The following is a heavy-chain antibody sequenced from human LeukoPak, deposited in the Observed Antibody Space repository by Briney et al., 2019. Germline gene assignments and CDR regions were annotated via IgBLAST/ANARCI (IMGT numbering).Heavy chain of an antibody. CDR2: IYYSGSS. J-gene: IGHJ6*02. Sequence: SSETLSLTCTVSGGSISSGDYYWSWIRQPPGKGLEWIGYIYYSGSSYYNPSLKSRVTISVDTSKNQFSLKLSSVTAADTAVYYCARDGDGMDVWGQGTTVTVSS. CDR1: GGSISSGDYY. V-gene: IGHV4-30-4*01. CDR3: ARDGDGMDV. D-gene: IGHD4-17*01.